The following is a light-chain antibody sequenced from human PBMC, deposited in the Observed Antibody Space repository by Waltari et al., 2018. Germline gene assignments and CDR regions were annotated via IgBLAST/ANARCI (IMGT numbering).Light chain of an antibody. J-gene: IGKJ1*01. CDR2: DAS. V-gene: IGKV1-5*01. CDR1: QTISRW. CDR3: QQYNSYSPWT. Sequence: DIQLTQSPSTLSAFVGDRVTISCRASQTISRWLAWYQQKPGEFPRLLIYDASSLASGVPSTFSGSGSGTEFTLTISSLQPDDFATYYCQQYNSYSPWTFGQGTTVEIK.